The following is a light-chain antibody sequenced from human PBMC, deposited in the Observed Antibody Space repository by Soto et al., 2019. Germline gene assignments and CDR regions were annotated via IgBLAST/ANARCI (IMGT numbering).Light chain of an antibody. CDR1: QSVTSNY. V-gene: IGKV3-20*01. CDR3: QPYGDSPQT. CDR2: GAS. Sequence: EIVLTQSPATLSLSPGERATLSCRASQSVTSNYLAWYQQKPGQAPRLLIYGASSRATAIPDRFSGSGSGTDFTLTISRLEPEDLAVSHCQPYGDSPQTFGQGTKVEIK. J-gene: IGKJ1*01.